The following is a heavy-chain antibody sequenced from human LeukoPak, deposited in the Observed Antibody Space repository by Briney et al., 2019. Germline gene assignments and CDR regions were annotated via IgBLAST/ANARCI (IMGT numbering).Heavy chain of an antibody. J-gene: IGHJ4*02. CDR2: INPSVGGT. CDR1: GYTFTSNY. Sequence: ASVKVSCKASGYTFTSNYMHWVRQAPGQGLEWMGIINPSVGGTNYAQKFQGRVIMTRDTSTSTVYMELSSLTSEDTAVYYCVSFIPVAGTDYWGQGTLVTVSS. D-gene: IGHD6-19*01. CDR3: VSFIPVAGTDY. V-gene: IGHV1-46*01.